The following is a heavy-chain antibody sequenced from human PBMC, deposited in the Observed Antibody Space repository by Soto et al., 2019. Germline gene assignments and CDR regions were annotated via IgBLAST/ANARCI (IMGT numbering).Heavy chain of an antibody. J-gene: IGHJ4*02. CDR1: GFPFSNYA. D-gene: IGHD3-9*01. CDR3: ARVLSEDILTGYYY. CDR2: TSGGGGGT. V-gene: IGHV3-23*01. Sequence: GGSLRLSCSVSGFPFSNYAMSWVRQAPGKGLEWVSSTSGGGGGTHYADSMKGRFTISRDNAKNTLYLQMNSLRAEDTAVYYCARVLSEDILTGYYYWCQGTLVTVSS.